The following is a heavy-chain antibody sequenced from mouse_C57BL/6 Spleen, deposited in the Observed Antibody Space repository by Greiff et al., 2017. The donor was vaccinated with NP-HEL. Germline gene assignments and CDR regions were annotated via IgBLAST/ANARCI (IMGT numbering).Heavy chain of an antibody. J-gene: IGHJ4*01. CDR1: GYAFTNYL. D-gene: IGHD2-10*02. CDR3: ARSSDYAMDD. CDR2: INPGSGGT. V-gene: IGHV1-54*01. Sequence: VQLQESGAELVRPGTSVKVSCKASGYAFTNYLIEWVKQRPGQGLEWIGVINPGSGGTNYNEKFKGKATLTADKSSSTAYMQLSSLTSEDSAVYFCARSSDYAMDDWGQGTSVTVSS.